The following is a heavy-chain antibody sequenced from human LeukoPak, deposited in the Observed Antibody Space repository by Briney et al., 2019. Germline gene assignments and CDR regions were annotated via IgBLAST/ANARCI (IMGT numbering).Heavy chain of an antibody. CDR2: IWYDGSNE. J-gene: IGHJ4*02. Sequence: GGSLRLSCVASGFTFSSYGMNWVRQAPGKGLEWVAVIWYDGSNEYYVDSVKGRFTISRDNSKNTLYLQMNSLRVEDTAVYYCAAGDPVSYWGQGTLVGVSS. CDR3: AAGDPVSY. V-gene: IGHV3-33*01. D-gene: IGHD4-17*01. CDR1: GFTFSSYG.